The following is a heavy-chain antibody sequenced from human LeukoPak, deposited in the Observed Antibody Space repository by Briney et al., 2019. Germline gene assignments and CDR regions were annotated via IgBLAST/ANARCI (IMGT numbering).Heavy chain of an antibody. V-gene: IGHV3-33*08. Sequence: GGSLRLSCAASGFTFRNYWMSWVRQAPGKGLEWVAVIWYDGSNKYYADSVKGRFTISRDNSKNTLYLQMNSLRAEDTAVYYCARDHLGATDYWGQGTLVTVSS. D-gene: IGHD1-26*01. CDR1: GFTFRNYW. CDR2: IWYDGSNK. J-gene: IGHJ4*02. CDR3: ARDHLGATDY.